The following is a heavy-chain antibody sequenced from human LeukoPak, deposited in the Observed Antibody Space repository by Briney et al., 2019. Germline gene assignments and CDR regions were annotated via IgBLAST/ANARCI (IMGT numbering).Heavy chain of an antibody. V-gene: IGHV3-21*01. Sequence: GGSLRPSCAASGFTFSSYSMNWVRQAPGKGLEWVSSISSSSSYIYYADSVKGRFTISRDNAKNSLYLQMNSLRAEDTAVYYCARDHHDYIGPWGQGTLVTVSS. D-gene: IGHD4-11*01. CDR3: ARDHHDYIGP. CDR1: GFTFSSYS. J-gene: IGHJ5*02. CDR2: ISSSSSYI.